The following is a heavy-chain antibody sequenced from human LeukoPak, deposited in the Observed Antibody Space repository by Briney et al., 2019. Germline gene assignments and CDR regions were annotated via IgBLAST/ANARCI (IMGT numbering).Heavy chain of an antibody. CDR2: ITGSGDTK. J-gene: IGHJ4*02. CDR1: VFIFMNYS. V-gene: IGHV3-23*01. CDR3: AKWGDYDILTGYYVSDF. D-gene: IGHD3-9*01. Sequence: GASLRLSCAASVFIFMNYSMSWLRQAPGKGLEWVSAITGSGDTKYYADSVKRRFTIYRDSSKNTLYVELTTLRDEDTAVYYCAKWGDYDILTGYYVSDFWGQGTLVTVSS.